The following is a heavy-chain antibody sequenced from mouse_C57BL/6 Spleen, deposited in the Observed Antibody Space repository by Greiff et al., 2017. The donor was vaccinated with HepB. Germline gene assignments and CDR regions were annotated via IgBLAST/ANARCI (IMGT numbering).Heavy chain of an antibody. CDR3: TRTPKLGRLFDY. Sequence: EVMLVESGGGLVQPGGSLKLSCAASGFTFSDYYMYWVRQTPEKRLEWVAYISNGGGSTYYPDTVKGRFTISRDNAKNTLYLQMSRLKSADTAMYYCTRTPKLGRLFDYWGQGTTLTVSS. J-gene: IGHJ2*01. CDR2: ISNGGGST. CDR1: GFTFSDYY. D-gene: IGHD4-1*01. V-gene: IGHV5-12*01.